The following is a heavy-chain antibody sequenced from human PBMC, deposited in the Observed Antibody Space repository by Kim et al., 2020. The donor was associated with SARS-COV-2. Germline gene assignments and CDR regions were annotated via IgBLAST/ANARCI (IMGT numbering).Heavy chain of an antibody. Sequence: ASVKVSCKASGYTFTSYGISWVRQAPGQGLEWMGWISAYNGNTNYAQKLQGRVTMTTDTSTSTAYMELRSLRSDDTAVYYCARDQLEQWLVTYFDYWGQGTLVTVSS. J-gene: IGHJ4*02. V-gene: IGHV1-18*01. CDR3: ARDQLEQWLVTYFDY. CDR2: ISAYNGNT. D-gene: IGHD6-19*01. CDR1: GYTFTSYG.